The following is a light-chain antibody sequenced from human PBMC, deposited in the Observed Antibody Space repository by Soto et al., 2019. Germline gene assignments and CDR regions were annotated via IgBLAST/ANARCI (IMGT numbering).Light chain of an antibody. J-gene: IGKJ1*01. Sequence: DIQMTQSPSTLSGSVGDRVTITGRASQTISSWLACYQQKPGKAPKLLIYKASTLKSGVPSRFSGSGSGTEFTLTLSSLQPADFATYYCQHDNSYSAAFGQGTKVELK. CDR2: KAS. V-gene: IGKV1-5*03. CDR1: QTISSW. CDR3: QHDNSYSAA.